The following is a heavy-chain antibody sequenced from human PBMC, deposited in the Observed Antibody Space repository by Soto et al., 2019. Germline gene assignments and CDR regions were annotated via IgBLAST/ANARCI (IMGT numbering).Heavy chain of an antibody. CDR1: GFTFSSYS. V-gene: IGHV3-48*01. Sequence: EVQLVESGGGLVQPGGSLRLSCAASGFTFSSYSMNWVRQAPGKGLEWVSYISSSSSTIYYADSVKGRFTISRDNAKNSLYLQMNSLRAEDTAVYYCARDFPYCSSTSCYRDAFDIWGQGTMVTVSS. CDR2: ISSSSSTI. D-gene: IGHD2-2*01. CDR3: ARDFPYCSSTSCYRDAFDI. J-gene: IGHJ3*02.